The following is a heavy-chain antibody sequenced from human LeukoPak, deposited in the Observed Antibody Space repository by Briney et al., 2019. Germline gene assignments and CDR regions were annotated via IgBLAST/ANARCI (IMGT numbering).Heavy chain of an antibody. CDR2: ISSSSSYI. CDR1: GFTFSSYS. J-gene: IGHJ6*03. D-gene: IGHD3-10*01. Sequence: GGSLRLSCAASGFTFSSYSMNWVRQAPGKGLEWVSSISSSSSYIYYADSVKGRFTISRDNAKNSLYLQMNSLRDEDTALYFCARAQSPGQYYYMDVWGKGITVTISS. V-gene: IGHV3-21*04. CDR3: ARAQSPGQYYYMDV.